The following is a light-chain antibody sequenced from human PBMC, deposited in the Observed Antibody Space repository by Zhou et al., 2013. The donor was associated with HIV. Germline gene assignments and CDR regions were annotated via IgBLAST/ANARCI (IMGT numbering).Light chain of an antibody. CDR1: QSVDTY. V-gene: IGKV3-11*01. Sequence: EVLMTQSPVTLSVSPGARATLSCRASQSVDTYLAWYQQRPGQPPRLLIYDASTRATGVPVRFSGSGSGTDFTLTISSLEPEDFAVYYCQQRSNWPRTFGGGTKVEIK. J-gene: IGKJ4*01. CDR2: DAS. CDR3: QQRSNWPRT.